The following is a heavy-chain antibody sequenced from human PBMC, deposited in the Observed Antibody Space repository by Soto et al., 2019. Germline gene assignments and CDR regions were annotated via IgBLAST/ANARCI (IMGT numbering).Heavy chain of an antibody. Sequence: VQLVESGGGLVQPGGSLRLSCAASGFTFSTYDMHWVRQATGKGLEWVSAMGISGDTYYADSVKGRFTIYRENVKNSLYLQMNSLRAEDTAVYYCVRETGAGSCGWQPLDHWGQGTLVTVSS. D-gene: IGHD6-19*01. CDR3: VRETGAGSCGWQPLDH. V-gene: IGHV3-13*01. CDR1: GFTFSTYD. CDR2: MGISGDT. J-gene: IGHJ4*02.